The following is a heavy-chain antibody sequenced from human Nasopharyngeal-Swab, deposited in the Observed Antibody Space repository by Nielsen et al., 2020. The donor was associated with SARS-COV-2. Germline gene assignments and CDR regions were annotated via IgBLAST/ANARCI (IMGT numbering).Heavy chain of an antibody. CDR3: ARDLVAARLGLGDYYYYGMDV. J-gene: IGHJ6*02. Sequence: RGSMRLSCPPSAFTPSINSISCVRQAHGKVLEWVSVIYSGVSTYYADSVKGRFTIPRNNSKNTLYLQMNSLRAEDTAVYYCARDLVAARLGLGDYYYYGMDVWGQGTTVTVSS. CDR1: AFTPSINS. D-gene: IGHD6-6*01. CDR2: IYSGVST. V-gene: IGHV3-66*01.